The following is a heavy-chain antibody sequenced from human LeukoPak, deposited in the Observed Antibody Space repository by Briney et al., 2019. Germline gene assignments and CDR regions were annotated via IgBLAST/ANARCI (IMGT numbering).Heavy chain of an antibody. CDR3: ASTQDCGGDCYPFVDNWFDP. Sequence: SVKVSCKASGGTFSSYAISWVRRAPGQGLEWMGRIIPILGIANYAQKFQGRVTITADKSTSTAYMELSSLRSEDTAVYYCASTQDCGGDCYPFVDNWFDPWGQGTLVTVSS. V-gene: IGHV1-69*04. CDR1: GGTFSSYA. J-gene: IGHJ5*02. CDR2: IIPILGIA. D-gene: IGHD2-21*02.